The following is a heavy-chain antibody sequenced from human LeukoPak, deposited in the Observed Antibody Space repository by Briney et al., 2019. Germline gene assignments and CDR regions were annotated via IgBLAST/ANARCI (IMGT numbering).Heavy chain of an antibody. Sequence: PGGSLRLSCAASGFTVSSNYMSWVRQAPGKGLEWVSVIYSGGSTYYADSVKGRFTISRDNSKNTLYLQMNSLRAEDTAVYYCARPPYSGTRYFFDSWGQGTLVTVSS. CDR2: IYSGGST. CDR1: GFTVSSNY. J-gene: IGHJ4*02. CDR3: ARPPYSGTRYFFDS. V-gene: IGHV3-66*04. D-gene: IGHD1-26*01.